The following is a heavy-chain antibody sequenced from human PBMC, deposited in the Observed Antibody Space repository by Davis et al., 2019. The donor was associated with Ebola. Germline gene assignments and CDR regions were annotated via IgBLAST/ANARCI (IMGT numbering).Heavy chain of an antibody. V-gene: IGHV1-69*06. CDR3: ARVTLTYGMDV. D-gene: IGHD4-23*01. CDR2: IIPIFGTA. Sequence: SVKVSCKASGYTFTGYYMHWVRQAPGQGLEWMGRIIPIFGTANYAQKFQGRATITADKSTSTAYMELSSLRSEDTAVYYCARVTLTYGMDVWAQGTTVTVSS. CDR1: GYTFTGYY. J-gene: IGHJ6*02.